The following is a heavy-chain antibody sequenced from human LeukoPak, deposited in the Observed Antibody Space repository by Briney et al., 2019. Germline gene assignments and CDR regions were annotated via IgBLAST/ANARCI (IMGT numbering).Heavy chain of an antibody. CDR2: ISSSGST. V-gene: IGHV4-4*07. D-gene: IGHD6-19*01. CDR1: GGSISSYC. J-gene: IGHJ4*02. Sequence: SETLSLTCTVSGGSISSYCWSWIRQPAGKELEWIGRISSSGSTNCNPFLKSRVTMSVDTSKNQFSLKLSSVTAADTAIYYCARGELDSSGWLRFGYWGQGTLVTVSS. CDR3: ARGELDSSGWLRFGY.